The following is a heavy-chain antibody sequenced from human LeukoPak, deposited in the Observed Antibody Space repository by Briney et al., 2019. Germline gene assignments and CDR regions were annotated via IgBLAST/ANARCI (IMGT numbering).Heavy chain of an antibody. Sequence: GGSLRLSCAASGFTFSSYAMSWVRQAPGKGLEWVSAISGSGGSTYYADSVKGRFTISRDNSKNTLYLQMNSLRVEDTAVYFCARDPGAFPYFFDSWGQGTLVTVSS. V-gene: IGHV3-23*01. CDR2: ISGSGGST. D-gene: IGHD4/OR15-4a*01. CDR1: GFTFSSYA. CDR3: ARDPGAFPYFFDS. J-gene: IGHJ4*02.